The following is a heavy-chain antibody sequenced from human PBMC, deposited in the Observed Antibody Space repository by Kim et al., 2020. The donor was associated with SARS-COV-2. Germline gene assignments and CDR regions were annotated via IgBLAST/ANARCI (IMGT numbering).Heavy chain of an antibody. V-gene: IGHV3-48*02. D-gene: IGHD3-9*01. CDR3: ARDLDWALDY. CDR2: IATTNVV. Sequence: GGSLRLSCAASGFTFSAHSMNWVRQAPGEGLEWISHIATTNVVYYADSVKGRFTISRDNAKSSLYLQMNSLRDEYTAVYYCARDLDWALDYWGQGALVTVSS. CDR1: GFTFSAHS. J-gene: IGHJ4*02.